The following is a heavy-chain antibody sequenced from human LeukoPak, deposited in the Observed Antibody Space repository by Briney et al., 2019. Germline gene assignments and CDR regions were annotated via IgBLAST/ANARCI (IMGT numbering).Heavy chain of an antibody. J-gene: IGHJ4*02. CDR2: IYYSGST. V-gene: IGHV4-61*05. Sequence: SETLSLTCTVSGGSISSSSYYWGWIRQPPGKGLEWIGYIYYSGSTNYNPSLKSRVTISVDTSKNQFSLKLSSVTAADTAVYYCARDRSGNNYYFDYWGQGTLVTVSS. CDR1: GGSISSSSYY. CDR3: ARDRSGNNYYFDY. D-gene: IGHD1-20*01.